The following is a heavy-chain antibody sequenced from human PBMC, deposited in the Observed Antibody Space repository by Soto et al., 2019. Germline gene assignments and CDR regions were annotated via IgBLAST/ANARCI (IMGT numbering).Heavy chain of an antibody. CDR2: IYWNDDK. CDR1: GFSLSTSGVG. CDR3: AHSGGYSSGWYRVNWFDP. V-gene: IGHV2-5*01. D-gene: IGHD6-19*01. J-gene: IGHJ5*02. Sequence: QITLKESGPTLVKPTQTLTLTCTFSGFSLSTSGVGVGWIRQPPGKALEWLALIYWNDDKRYSPSLKSRLTIPKETSKTQVVLTMTNMDPVDTATYYCAHSGGYSSGWYRVNWFDPWGQGTLVTVSS.